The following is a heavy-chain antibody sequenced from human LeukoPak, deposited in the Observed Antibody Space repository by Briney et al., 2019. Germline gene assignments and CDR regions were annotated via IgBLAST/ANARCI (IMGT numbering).Heavy chain of an antibody. CDR3: AKDSPYYYDSSGYSDY. J-gene: IGHJ4*02. D-gene: IGHD3-22*01. V-gene: IGHV3-23*01. CDR1: GFTFSSYA. Sequence: GGSLRLSCAASGFTFSSYAMSWVRPAPGKGLEWVSAISGSGGSTYYADSVKGRFTISRDNSKNTLYLQMNSLRAEDTAVYYCAKDSPYYYDSSGYSDYWGQGTLVTVSS. CDR2: ISGSGGST.